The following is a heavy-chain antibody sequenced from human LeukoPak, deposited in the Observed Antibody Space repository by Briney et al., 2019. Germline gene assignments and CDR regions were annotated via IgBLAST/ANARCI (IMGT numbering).Heavy chain of an antibody. D-gene: IGHD6-13*01. V-gene: IGHV1-69*06. CDR3: ARGSTAAGTGWFDP. CDR1: GGTFSTYA. CDR2: IIPIFGTA. Sequence: GASVKVSCKASGGTFSTYAISWVRQAPGQGLELMGGIIPIFGTANYAQKFQGRVTITADKSTSTAYMELSSLRSEDTAVYYCARGSTAAGTGWFDPWGQGTLVTVSS. J-gene: IGHJ5*02.